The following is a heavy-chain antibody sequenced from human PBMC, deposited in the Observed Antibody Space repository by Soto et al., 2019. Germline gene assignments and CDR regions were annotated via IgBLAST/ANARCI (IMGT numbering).Heavy chain of an antibody. D-gene: IGHD5-18*01. J-gene: IGHJ4*02. Sequence: SQPLRLTSTVSGGTVSNGSYYWSWIRQPPGKGLEWIGYIYYSGSTNYNPSLKSRVTISVDTSKNQFSLKLSSVTAADTAVYYCARVVIMYSYGIDYWGQGTLVTVSS. CDR1: GGTVSNGSYY. CDR2: IYYSGST. V-gene: IGHV4-61*01. CDR3: ARVVIMYSYGIDY.